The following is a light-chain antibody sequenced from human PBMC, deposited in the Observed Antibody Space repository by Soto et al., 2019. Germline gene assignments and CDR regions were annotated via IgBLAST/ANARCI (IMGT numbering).Light chain of an antibody. J-gene: IGKJ5*01. CDR3: QQYAISPST. Sequence: EIVLTQSPGTLSLSPGEIATLSCRASQSVTSSYFAWYQQRPGQAPRLLIYGASSRATGIPDRFSGSGSGTDFTLTITRLEPEDFAVFYCQQYAISPSTFGQGTRLEIK. CDR1: QSVTSSY. CDR2: GAS. V-gene: IGKV3-20*01.